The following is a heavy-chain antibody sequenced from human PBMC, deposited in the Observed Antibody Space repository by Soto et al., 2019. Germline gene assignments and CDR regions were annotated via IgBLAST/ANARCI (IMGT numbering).Heavy chain of an antibody. CDR2: ISYDGSNK. D-gene: IGHD1-26*01. V-gene: IGHV3-30*03. Sequence: QVQLVESGGGVVQPGRSLRLSCAASGFTFSHYGIHWVRQAPGKGLEWVAGISYDGSNKHYADSVKGRFTVSRDNSKNTLYLQMNSLRAEDTAVYFCARYSGKYQGPIDYWGQGTLVTVSS. CDR1: GFTFSHYG. CDR3: ARYSGKYQGPIDY. J-gene: IGHJ4*02.